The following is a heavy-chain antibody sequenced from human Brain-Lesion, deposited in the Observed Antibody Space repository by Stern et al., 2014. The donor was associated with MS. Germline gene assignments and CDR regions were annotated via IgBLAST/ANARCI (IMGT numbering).Heavy chain of an antibody. J-gene: IGHJ6*02. CDR1: GGSISSGGYY. CDR2: IFNSGST. Sequence: VQLVESGPGLVKPSQPLSLSCTVSGGSISSGGYYWSWIRQPAGKGLEWIGRIFNSGSTSYNPSLKSRVTISMEPSKNQFSLRLNSMTAADTAVYYCARGRVVPGFQYYATDVWGQGTTVIVSS. V-gene: IGHV4-61*02. D-gene: IGHD2-2*01. CDR3: ARGRVVPGFQYYATDV.